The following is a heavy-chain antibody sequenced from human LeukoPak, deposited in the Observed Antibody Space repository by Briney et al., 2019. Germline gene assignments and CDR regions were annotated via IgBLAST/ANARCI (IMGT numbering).Heavy chain of an antibody. Sequence: SETLSLTCTVSGGSISSSSYYWGWIRQPPGKGLEWIGSIYYSGSTYYNPSLKSRVTISVDTSKNQFSLKLSSVTAADTAVYYCARLGLSFDYWGQGTLVTVSS. J-gene: IGHJ4*02. V-gene: IGHV4-39*01. CDR1: GGSISSSSYY. CDR2: IYYSGST. CDR3: ARLGLSFDY. D-gene: IGHD4/OR15-4a*01.